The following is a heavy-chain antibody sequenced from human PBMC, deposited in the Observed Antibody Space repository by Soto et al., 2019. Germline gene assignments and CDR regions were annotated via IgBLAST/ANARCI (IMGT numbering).Heavy chain of an antibody. V-gene: IGHV4-31*03. Sequence: PSETLSLTCTVSGGSITTGGSYWSWIRQHPGKGLEWIGNIYHSANTYYNPSLKSRLTISVATTKNHFSLMVDSVTAADTAVYYCARARFQVLYGRPYFDSWGQGTLVTVSS. CDR3: ARARFQVLYGRPYFDS. J-gene: IGHJ4*02. D-gene: IGHD2-2*02. CDR2: IYHSANT. CDR1: GGSITTGGSY.